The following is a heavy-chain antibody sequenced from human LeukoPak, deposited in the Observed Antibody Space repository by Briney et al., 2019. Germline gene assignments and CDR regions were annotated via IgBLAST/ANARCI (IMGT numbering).Heavy chain of an antibody. J-gene: IGHJ5*02. CDR3: ARDAGAAAGTRWFDP. Sequence: WIRQPPGKGLEWIGYIYYSGSTYYNPSLKSRVTISVDTSKNQFSLKLSSVTAADTAVYYCARDAGAAAGTRWFDPWGQGTLXT. CDR2: IYYSGST. D-gene: IGHD6-13*01. V-gene: IGHV4-30-4*01.